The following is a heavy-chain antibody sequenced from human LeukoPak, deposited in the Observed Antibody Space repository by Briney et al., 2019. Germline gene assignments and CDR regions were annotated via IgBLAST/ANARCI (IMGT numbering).Heavy chain of an antibody. CDR3: ARDNFGFDY. J-gene: IGHJ4*02. CDR1: GFTFRSYG. V-gene: IGHV3-33*01. CDR2: LWSDGSNK. Sequence: PGRSLRLSCAASGFTFRSYGMHWVRQAPGKGLEWVAVLWSDGSNKYYADSVKGRFTISRDNSKNTLYLQMNSLRAEDTAVFYCARDNFGFDYWGQGTLVTVSS. D-gene: IGHD1-20*01.